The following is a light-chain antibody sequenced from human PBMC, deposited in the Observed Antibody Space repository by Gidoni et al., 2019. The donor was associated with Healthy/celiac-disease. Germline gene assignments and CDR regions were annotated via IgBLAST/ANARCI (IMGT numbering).Light chain of an antibody. CDR2: WAA. CDR1: QSVLYSSNNKNY. J-gene: IGKJ1*01. CDR3: QEYYSTPWT. V-gene: IGKV4-1*01. Sequence: DIVMTQSPDSLAVSLGERAPINCKSSQSVLYSSNNKNYLAWYQQKPGQPPKLLIYWAATRESGVPDRFSDSGSGTDFNLNISSLQAEDVAVYYCQEYYSTPWTFGEGTKVEIK.